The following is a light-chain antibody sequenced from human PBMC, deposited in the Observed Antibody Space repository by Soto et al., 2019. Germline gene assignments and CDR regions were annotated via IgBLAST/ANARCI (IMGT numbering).Light chain of an antibody. V-gene: IGKV1-5*03. J-gene: IGKJ2*01. CDR1: QSISNW. CDR2: KAS. CDR3: QQYNGYSRA. Sequence: DIQMTQSPSTLSASVGDRVTITCRASQSISNWLAWYQQKPGKAPNLLIYKASSLQSGAPSRFSGSGSGTXXXXXISGLQPDDFATYYCQQYNGYSRAFGQGTKLEIK.